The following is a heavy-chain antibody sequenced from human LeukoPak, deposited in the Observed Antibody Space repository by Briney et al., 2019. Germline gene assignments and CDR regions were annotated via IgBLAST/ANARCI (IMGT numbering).Heavy chain of an antibody. CDR1: GGSISSGGYY. D-gene: IGHD2-2*01. Sequence: SETLSLTCTVSGGSISSGGYYWSWIRQPPGKGLEWIGYIYHSGSTYYNPSLKSRVTISVDRSKNQFSLKLSSVTAADTAVYYCARDVLGYCSSTSCRRGLGWFDPWGQGTLVTVSS. J-gene: IGHJ5*02. CDR3: ARDVLGYCSSTSCRRGLGWFDP. CDR2: IYHSGST. V-gene: IGHV4-30-2*01.